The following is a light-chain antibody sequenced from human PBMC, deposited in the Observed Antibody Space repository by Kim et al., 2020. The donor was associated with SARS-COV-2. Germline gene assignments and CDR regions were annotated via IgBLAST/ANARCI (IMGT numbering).Light chain of an antibody. Sequence: NTVTVTCTRTSCNIADNYVQWYQQRPGSAPTIVIYVDSERPSGVPNRFSGSIDTSSSSASLTISGLKTEDEADYYCQTYDISNVIFGGGTQLTVL. CDR3: QTYDISNVI. CDR2: VDS. J-gene: IGLJ2*01. CDR1: SCNIADNY. V-gene: IGLV6-57*03.